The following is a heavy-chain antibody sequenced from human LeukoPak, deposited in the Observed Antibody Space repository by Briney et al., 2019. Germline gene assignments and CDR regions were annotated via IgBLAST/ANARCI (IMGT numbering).Heavy chain of an antibody. CDR2: IYTSGST. CDR3: ARGNIMVRGIIIDY. D-gene: IGHD3-10*01. V-gene: IGHV4-61*02. CDR1: GGSISSGSYY. Sequence: SETLSLTCTVSGGSISSGSYYWSWIRQPAGKGLEWIGRIYTSGSTNYNPSLKSRVTISVDTSKNQFSLKLSSVTAADTAVYYCARGNIMVRGIIIDYWGQGTLVTVSS. J-gene: IGHJ4*02.